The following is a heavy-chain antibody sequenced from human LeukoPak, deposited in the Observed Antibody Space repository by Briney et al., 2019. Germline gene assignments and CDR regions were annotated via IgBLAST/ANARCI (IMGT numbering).Heavy chain of an antibody. CDR2: INPNSGGT. CDR3: ARGGYDSSGYYYADPPSDAFDI. V-gene: IGHV1-2*04. J-gene: IGHJ3*02. CDR1: GYTFTGYY. D-gene: IGHD3-22*01. Sequence: ASVTVSCKASGYTFTGYYMHWVRQAPGQGLEWMGWINPNSGGTNYAQKFQGWVTMTRDTSISTAYMELSRLRSDDTAVYYCARGGYDSSGYYYADPPSDAFDIWGQGTMVTVSS.